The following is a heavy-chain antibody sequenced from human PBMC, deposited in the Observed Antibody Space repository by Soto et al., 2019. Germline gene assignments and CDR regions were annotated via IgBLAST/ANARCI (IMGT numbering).Heavy chain of an antibody. D-gene: IGHD3-10*01. CDR2: ISAGGGII. J-gene: IGHJ6*02. V-gene: IGHV3-23*01. CDR1: GFSFSSYA. Sequence: GGSLRLSCAASGFSFSSYAMSWVRQAPGKGLEWVSSISAGGGIIYYADSVKGRFTISRVNSKNTLYVQMNSLRAEDTAVYYCAKDSYGSGTDYFYGMDVRGQGTTVTVSS. CDR3: AKDSYGSGTDYFYGMDV.